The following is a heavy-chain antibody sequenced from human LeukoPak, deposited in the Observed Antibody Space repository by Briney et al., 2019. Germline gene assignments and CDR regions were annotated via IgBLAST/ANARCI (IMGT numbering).Heavy chain of an antibody. CDR3: ATTPARRYYYYYGMDV. V-gene: IGHV4-34*01. D-gene: IGHD6-25*01. CDR2: INHSGST. CDR1: GGSFSGYY. J-gene: IGHJ6*02. Sequence: SETLSLTCAVYGGSFSGYYWSWIRQPPGKGLEWIGEINHSGSTNYNPSLKSRVTISEDTSKNQFSLKLSSVTAADTAVYYCATTPARRYYYYYGMDVWGQGTTVTVSS.